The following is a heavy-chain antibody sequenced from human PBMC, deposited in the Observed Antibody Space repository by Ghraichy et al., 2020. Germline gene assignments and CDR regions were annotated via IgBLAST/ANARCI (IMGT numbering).Heavy chain of an antibody. CDR2: VYHNGNT. V-gene: IGHV4-38-2*02. Sequence: GSLRLSCTVSGYSIKDGYYWGWIRQPPGKGLEWIGNVYHNGNTYYSPSLRSRVTISVDTSKNQFSLSLGSVTAADTATYYCATLNYGAPGGYWGQGTLVTVAS. CDR3: ATLNYGAPGGY. D-gene: IGHD4-17*01. J-gene: IGHJ4*02. CDR1: GYSIKDGYY.